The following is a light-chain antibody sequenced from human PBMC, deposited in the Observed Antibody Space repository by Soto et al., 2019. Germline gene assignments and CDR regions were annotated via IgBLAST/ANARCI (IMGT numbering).Light chain of an antibody. CDR3: QSYDSSLSGAVV. Sequence: QSVLTQPPSVSGAPGQRVTISCTGSSSNIGAGYDVHWYQQLPGTAPKLLIYGNSNRPSGVPDRFSGSKSGTSASLAITGLHAEDDSDYYCQSYDSSLSGAVVFGGGTKLTVL. CDR1: SSNIGAGYD. J-gene: IGLJ2*01. V-gene: IGLV1-40*01. CDR2: GNS.